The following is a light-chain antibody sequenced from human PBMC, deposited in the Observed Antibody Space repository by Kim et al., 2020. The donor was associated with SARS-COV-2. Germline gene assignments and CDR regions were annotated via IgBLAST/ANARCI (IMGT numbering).Light chain of an antibody. J-gene: IGLJ1*01. V-gene: IGLV1-44*01. CDR2: DDN. CDR3: AAWDDSLNGRV. CDR1: FSNIETHS. Sequence: QSVLTQPPSASGTPGQTVTMSCSGGFSNIETHSVNWYQQVPGTAPKLLIYDDNQRLSGVPDRFSGSKSGSSASLAISGLQSEDEADYYCAAWDDSLNGRVFGTGTMVTVL.